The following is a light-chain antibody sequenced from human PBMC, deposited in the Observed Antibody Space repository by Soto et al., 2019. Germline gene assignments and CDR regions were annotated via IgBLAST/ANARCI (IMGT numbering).Light chain of an antibody. J-gene: IGKJ4*01. CDR1: ESVVRY. CDR2: DTS. V-gene: IGKV3-11*02. CDR3: QQRSNWPLT. Sequence: EIVLTQSPDTLSLSPGDTATLSCRASESVVRYLAWYQQKPGQAPRLLMYDTSKRATGIPARVSGSGYGGDFTLTISSLEPEDFAVYYCQQRSNWPLTFGGGTKVEIK.